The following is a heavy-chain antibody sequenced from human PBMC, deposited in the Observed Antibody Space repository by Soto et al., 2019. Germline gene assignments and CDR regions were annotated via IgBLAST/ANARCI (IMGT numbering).Heavy chain of an antibody. Sequence: SATLSLTCTVSGGSISSYYWSWIRQPPGKGLEWIGYIYYSGSTNYNPSLKSRVTISVDTSKNQFSLKLSSVTAADTAVYYCARDSQAGDSSLDYWGQGTLVTDSS. CDR3: ARDSQAGDSSLDY. D-gene: IGHD2-21*02. V-gene: IGHV4-59*01. CDR2: IYYSGST. CDR1: GGSISSYY. J-gene: IGHJ4*02.